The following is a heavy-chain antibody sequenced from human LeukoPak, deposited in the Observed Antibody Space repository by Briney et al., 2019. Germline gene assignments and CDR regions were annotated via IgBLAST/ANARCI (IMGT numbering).Heavy chain of an antibody. CDR2: ISYDGSNK. J-gene: IGHJ4*02. D-gene: IGHD3-22*01. V-gene: IGHV3-30-3*01. CDR1: GFTFSSYA. Sequence: GGSLRLSCAAYGFTFSSYAMHWVRQAPGKGLEWVAVISYDGSNKYYADSVKGRFTISRDNSKNTLYLQMNSLRAEDTAVYYCAREELSSYYYDSSGYAAFDYWGQGTLVTVSS. CDR3: AREELSSYYYDSSGYAAFDY.